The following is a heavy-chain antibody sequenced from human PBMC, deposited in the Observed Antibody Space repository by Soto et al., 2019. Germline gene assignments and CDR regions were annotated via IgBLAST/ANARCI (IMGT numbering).Heavy chain of an antibody. Sequence: GGSMKVSCAVSWFTFSGPAIHWVRQDSGKGLEWVGRIRSKSNDYATSYAASVKGRFTISRDDSKNTAYLQMDRLETEDTAVYYCTVGVVVKAATDYWGQGTLVTVSS. CDR3: TVGVVVKAATDY. D-gene: IGHD2-2*01. J-gene: IGHJ4*02. CDR1: WFTFSGPA. V-gene: IGHV3-73*01. CDR2: IRSKSNDYAT.